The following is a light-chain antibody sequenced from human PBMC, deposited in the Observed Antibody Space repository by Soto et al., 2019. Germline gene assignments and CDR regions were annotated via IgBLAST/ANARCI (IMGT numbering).Light chain of an antibody. J-gene: IGKJ4*01. Sequence: DIQMTQSPSSLSASVGDRVTITCRASQSISSYLNWYQQKVGKAPKLLIYAASSVQSGVPSRFSGSGSGPDFTLTISSLQPEDYATYYCQQSSTTPLTFGGGTKVEIK. V-gene: IGKV1-39*01. CDR1: QSISSY. CDR2: AAS. CDR3: QQSSTTPLT.